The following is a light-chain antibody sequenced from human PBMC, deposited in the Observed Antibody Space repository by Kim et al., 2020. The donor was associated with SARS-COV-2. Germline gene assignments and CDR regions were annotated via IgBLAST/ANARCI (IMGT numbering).Light chain of an antibody. J-gene: IGLJ2*01. CDR2: DVS. CDR1: SSDVGAYDY. Sequence: QSITISCTGTSSDVGAYDYVSWYQKHPGKAPKLMIYDVSSRPSGVSNRFSASKSGNTASLTISGLQAEDEADYYCSSYTSRSTGVLFGGGTKLTVL. CDR3: SSYTSRSTGVL. V-gene: IGLV2-14*03.